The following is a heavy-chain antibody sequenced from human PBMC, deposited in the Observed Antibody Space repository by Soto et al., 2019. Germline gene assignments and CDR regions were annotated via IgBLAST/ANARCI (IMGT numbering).Heavy chain of an antibody. V-gene: IGHV3-23*01. CDR1: GFTFSSYA. J-gene: IGHJ4*02. CDR2: ISGSGGST. Sequence: HPGGSLRLSCAASGFTFSSYAMSWIRQAPGKGLEWVSAISGSGGSTYYADSVKGRFTISRDNSKNTLYLQMNSLRAQDTAVYYCAKGRDGYNFFDYWGQGTLVTVSS. D-gene: IGHD5-12*01. CDR3: AKGRDGYNFFDY.